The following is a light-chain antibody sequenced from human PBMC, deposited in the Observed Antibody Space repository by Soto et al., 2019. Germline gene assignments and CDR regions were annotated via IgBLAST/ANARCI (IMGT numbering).Light chain of an antibody. CDR1: QSVSSSY. CDR2: GAS. J-gene: IGKJ3*01. Sequence: EIVLTQSPGTLSLSPGERATLSCRASQSVSSSYLAWYQQKPGQAPRLLIYGASSRATGTPDRFSGSGSGTDFTLTISRLEPEDFAVYYCQQYGSSPTFGPGTKVDNK. V-gene: IGKV3-20*01. CDR3: QQYGSSPT.